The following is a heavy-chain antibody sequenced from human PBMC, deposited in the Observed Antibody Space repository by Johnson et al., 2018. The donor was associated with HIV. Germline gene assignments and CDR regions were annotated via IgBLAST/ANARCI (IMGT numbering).Heavy chain of an antibody. CDR1: GFTFSSYA. CDR2: ISGSGGST. D-gene: IGHD1-26*01. CDR3: ARDWVGANAFDI. Sequence: EVQLVESGGDLVQPGGSLRLSCAAYGFTFSSYAMSWVRQAPGKGLEWVSAISGSGGSTYYADSVKGRFTISRDNAKNSLYLHMNSLRAEDTAVYYCARDWVGANAFDIWGQGTMVTVSS. V-gene: IGHV3-23*04. J-gene: IGHJ3*02.